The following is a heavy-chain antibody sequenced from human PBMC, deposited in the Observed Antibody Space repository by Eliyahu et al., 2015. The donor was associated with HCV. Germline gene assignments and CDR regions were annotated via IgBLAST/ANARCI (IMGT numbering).Heavy chain of an antibody. CDR2: IIPIFGTA. CDR1: GGTFSSYA. CDR3: ARMAGLRLRGGGEFDY. D-gene: IGHD5-12*01. J-gene: IGHJ4*02. V-gene: IGHV1-69*01. Sequence: QLQLVQSGAEVKKPGSSVKVSCKASGGTFSSYAISWVRQAPGQGLXWMGGIIPIFGTANYAQKFQGRVTITADESTSTAYMELSSLRSEDTAVYYCARMAGLRLRGGGEFDYWGQGTLVTVSS.